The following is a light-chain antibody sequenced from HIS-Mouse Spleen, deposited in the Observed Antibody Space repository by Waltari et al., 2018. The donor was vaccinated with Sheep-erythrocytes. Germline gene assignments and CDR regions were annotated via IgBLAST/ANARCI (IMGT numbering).Light chain of an antibody. CDR3: SSYAGSNNWV. V-gene: IGLV2-8*01. CDR2: EVS. Sequence: QSALTQPPSASGSPGQSVPIPCTGTSRDVGGYHYVSWYQQHPGKAPKLMIYEVSKRPSGVPDRFSGSKSGNTASLTVSGLQAEDEADYYCSSYAGSNNWVFGGGTKLTVL. J-gene: IGLJ3*02. CDR1: SRDVGGYHY.